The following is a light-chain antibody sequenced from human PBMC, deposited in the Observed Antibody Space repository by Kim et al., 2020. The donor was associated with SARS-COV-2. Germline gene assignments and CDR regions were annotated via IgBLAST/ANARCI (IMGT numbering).Light chain of an antibody. Sequence: GQSVTIYCTGTSSDVGGYNYVSWYQQHTGKAPKLMIYEVSKRPSGVPDRFSGSKSGNTASLTVSGLQAEDEADYYCSSYAGSNNLVFGGGTQLTVL. CDR2: EVS. CDR3: SSYAGSNNLV. V-gene: IGLV2-8*01. CDR1: SSDVGGYNY. J-gene: IGLJ2*01.